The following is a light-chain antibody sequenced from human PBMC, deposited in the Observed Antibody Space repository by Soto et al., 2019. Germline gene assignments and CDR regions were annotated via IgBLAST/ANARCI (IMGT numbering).Light chain of an antibody. J-gene: IGKJ4*01. V-gene: IGKV3-20*01. Sequence: EIVLTQSPGPLSLSPGERATLSCRASQSVTNNYLAWYQQKPGQAPRLLIYGASSRATGIPDRFSGSGSGTDFTLTISRLEPEDFAVYFCQHYVTSPLAFGGGTKVEIK. CDR1: QSVTNNY. CDR2: GAS. CDR3: QHYVTSPLA.